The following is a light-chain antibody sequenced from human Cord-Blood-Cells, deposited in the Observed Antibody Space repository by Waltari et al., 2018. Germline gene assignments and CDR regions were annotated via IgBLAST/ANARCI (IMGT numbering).Light chain of an antibody. CDR1: SSDVGSYNL. J-gene: IGLJ3*02. CDR3: CSYAGSSTWV. CDR2: EVS. Sequence: QSALTQPASVSGSPGQSITISCTGTSSDVGSYNLVSWYQQHPGKAPKLMIYEVSKRSSGVSNRFPGSKSGNTAALTISGLQADDEAAYYCCSYAGSSTWVFGGRTKLTVL. V-gene: IGLV2-23*02.